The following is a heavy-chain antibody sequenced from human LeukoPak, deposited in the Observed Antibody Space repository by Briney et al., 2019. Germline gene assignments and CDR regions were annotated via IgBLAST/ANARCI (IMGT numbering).Heavy chain of an antibody. V-gene: IGHV4-31*03. J-gene: IGHJ4*02. CDR3: ARVGDLSNPFDY. CDR1: GGSISSGGYY. D-gene: IGHD4-11*01. CDR2: IYYSGGT. Sequence: SETLSLTCTVSGGSISSGGYYWSWIRQHPGKGLEWIGYIYYSGGTYYNPSLKSRVTISVDTSKNQFSLKLSSVTAADTAVYYCARVGDLSNPFDYWGQGTLVTVSS.